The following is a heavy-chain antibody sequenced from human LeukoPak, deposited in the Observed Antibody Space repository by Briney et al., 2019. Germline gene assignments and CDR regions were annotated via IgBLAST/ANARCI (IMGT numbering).Heavy chain of an antibody. V-gene: IGHV1-8*01. Sequence: APVKVSCKASGYTFTNYDINWVRQATGQGLEWMGWMNPNSGNTGHAQKFQGRVTMTKNTSISTAYMELSSLRSEDTAVYYCARDQSRGYGFDYWGQGTLVTVSS. J-gene: IGHJ4*02. CDR1: GYTFTNYD. CDR2: MNPNSGNT. CDR3: ARDQSRGYGFDY. D-gene: IGHD5-12*01.